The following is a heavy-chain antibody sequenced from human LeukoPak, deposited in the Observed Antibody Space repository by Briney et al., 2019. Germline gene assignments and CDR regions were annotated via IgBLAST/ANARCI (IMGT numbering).Heavy chain of an antibody. D-gene: IGHD3-22*01. CDR3: ARAYHYDSSGYWYFDY. CDR2: IIPIFGTA. J-gene: IGHJ4*02. V-gene: IGHV1-69*13. CDR1: GYTFTNFA. Sequence: ASVKVSCKTSGYTFTNFAISWVRQAPGQGLEWMGGIIPIFGTANYAQKFQGRVTITADESTSTAYMELSSLRSEDTAVYYCARAYHYDSSGYWYFDYWGQGTLVTVSS.